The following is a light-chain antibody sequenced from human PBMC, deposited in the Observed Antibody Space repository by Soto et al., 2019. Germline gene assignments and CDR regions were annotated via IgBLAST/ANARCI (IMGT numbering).Light chain of an antibody. V-gene: IGLV2-14*01. CDR1: SSDVGGYNY. CDR2: EVT. J-gene: IGLJ1*01. Sequence: QSALTQPASVSGSPGQSITISCTGTSSDVGGYNYVSWYQQHPGKAPKLVIYEVTKRPSGVSNRFSGSKFGTSASLAISGLRSEDEGYYYCAAWDDGLNAYVFGTGTKLTVL. CDR3: AAWDDGLNAYV.